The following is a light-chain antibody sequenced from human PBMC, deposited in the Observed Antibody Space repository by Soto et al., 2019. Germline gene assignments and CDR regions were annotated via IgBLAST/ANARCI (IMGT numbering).Light chain of an antibody. Sequence: EIVLTQSPCTLSLSPGEGATLSCRASQYINTRLAWYQHRPGQAPRLLIYQTSIRAAGIPARFSASGTGTDFTLTISDVQPEDFAVYYCHQRQSWPRTFGQGTKVDIK. CDR2: QTS. V-gene: IGKV3-11*01. CDR1: QYINTR. CDR3: HQRQSWPRT. J-gene: IGKJ1*01.